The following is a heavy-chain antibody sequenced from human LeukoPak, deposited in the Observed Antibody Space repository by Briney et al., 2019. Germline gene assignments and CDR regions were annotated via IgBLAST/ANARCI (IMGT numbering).Heavy chain of an antibody. CDR3: ARHGGDSSWLNWFDP. V-gene: IGHV4-59*08. J-gene: IGHJ5*02. CDR2: IYYSGST. CDR1: GGSISSYY. Sequence: PSETLSLTCTVSGGSISSYYWSWIRQPPGKGLEWIGYIYYSGSTNYNPSLKSRVTISVDTSKNQFSLKLSSVTAADTAVYYCARHGGDSSWLNWFDPWGQGTLVTVSS. D-gene: IGHD6-13*01.